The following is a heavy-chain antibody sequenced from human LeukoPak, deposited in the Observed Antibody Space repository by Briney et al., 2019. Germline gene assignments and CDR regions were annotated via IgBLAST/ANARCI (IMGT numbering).Heavy chain of an antibody. J-gene: IGHJ3*02. D-gene: IGHD3-22*01. CDR1: GYTFTSYY. V-gene: IGHV1-46*01. Sequence: EASVKVSCKASGYTFTSYYMHWVRQAPGQGLEWMGIINPSGGSTSYAQKFQGRVTMTRDTSISTAYMELSRLRSDDTAVYYCAREEFGDSSETGAFDIWGQGTMVTVSS. CDR2: INPSGGST. CDR3: AREEFGDSSETGAFDI.